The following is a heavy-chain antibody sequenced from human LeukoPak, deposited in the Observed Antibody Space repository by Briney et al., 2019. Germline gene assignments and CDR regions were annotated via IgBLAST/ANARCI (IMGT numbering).Heavy chain of an antibody. CDR1: GFTFSSYS. Sequence: GGSLRLSCAASGFTFSSYSRNWVRQAPGKGLEWVSSISSSSSYIYYADSVKGRFTISRDNAKNSLYLQMNSLRAEDTAVYYCARDIPGWFDPWGQGTLVTVSS. V-gene: IGHV3-21*01. CDR2: ISSSSSYI. J-gene: IGHJ5*02. CDR3: ARDIPGWFDP.